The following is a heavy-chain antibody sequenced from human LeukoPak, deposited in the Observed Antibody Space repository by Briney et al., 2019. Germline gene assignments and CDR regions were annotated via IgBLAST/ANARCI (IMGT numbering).Heavy chain of an antibody. CDR3: ARFTWGCRGGCR. Sequence: GGSLRLSCAASGFTFSSYSMNWVRQAPGKGLEWVSGVDGSGTWTAYGDSVRGRFTISRDTSKDTIYLEMNSLRAEDAAVYYCARFTWGCRGGCRWGRGTLVIVSS. D-gene: IGHD7-27*01. V-gene: IGHV3-23*01. J-gene: IGHJ4*02. CDR1: GFTFSSYS. CDR2: VDGSGTWT.